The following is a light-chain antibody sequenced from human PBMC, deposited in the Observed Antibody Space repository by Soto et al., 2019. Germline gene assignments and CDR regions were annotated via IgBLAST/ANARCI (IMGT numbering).Light chain of an antibody. CDR2: GAN. V-gene: IGKV3-15*01. J-gene: IGKJ3*01. CDR1: QSVGSS. CDR3: QQYSSSLFT. Sequence: ETVMTQSPATLSVSPGEGATLSCRASQSVGSSLAWYQHKPGQAPRLLIYGANTRATGIPARFSGSGYGAEFTLTISRLEPEDFALYYCQQYSSSLFTFGPGTKVDI.